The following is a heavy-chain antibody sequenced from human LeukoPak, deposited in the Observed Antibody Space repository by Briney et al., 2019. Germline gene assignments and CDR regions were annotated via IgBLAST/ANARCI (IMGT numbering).Heavy chain of an antibody. Sequence: SETLSLTCTVSGGSISSNIYYWGWIRQPPGKGLEWIGSSYYSGSTYYNPSLKSRVTLSVDTSKNQFSLKLSSVTAADTAVYYCPRFRHAGNPNKWWFDPWGQGTLVTVSS. CDR1: GGSISSNIYY. D-gene: IGHD4-23*01. J-gene: IGHJ5*02. CDR2: SYYSGST. CDR3: PRFRHAGNPNKWWFDP. V-gene: IGHV4-39*01.